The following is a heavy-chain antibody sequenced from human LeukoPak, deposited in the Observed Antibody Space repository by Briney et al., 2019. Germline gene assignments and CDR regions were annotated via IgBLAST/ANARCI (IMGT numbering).Heavy chain of an antibody. CDR3: ARAGSSAYYLQYLQY. V-gene: IGHV1-2*02. CDR2: INPNSGGT. Sequence: ASVKVSCKASGYTFTGYYIPWVRSAPGQGLAWMEWINPNSGGTNYAQKFQGRVTMTRDTSINTAYMELSRLTSDDTAVYYCARAGSSAYYLQYLQYWGQGTLVTVSS. J-gene: IGHJ1*01. D-gene: IGHD3-22*01. CDR1: GYTFTGYY.